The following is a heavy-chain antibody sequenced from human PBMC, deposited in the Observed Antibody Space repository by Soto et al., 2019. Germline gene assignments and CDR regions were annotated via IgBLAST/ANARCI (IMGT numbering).Heavy chain of an antibody. J-gene: IGHJ6*02. Sequence: GGSLRLSCAASGFTFSSYGMHWVRQAPGKGLEWVAVIWYDGSNKYYADSVKGRFTISRDNSKNTLYLQMNSLRAEDTAVYYCARGAVAGTTDYYYYYGMDVWGQGTTVTVSS. D-gene: IGHD6-19*01. CDR3: ARGAVAGTTDYYYYYGMDV. V-gene: IGHV3-33*01. CDR2: IWYDGSNK. CDR1: GFTFSSYG.